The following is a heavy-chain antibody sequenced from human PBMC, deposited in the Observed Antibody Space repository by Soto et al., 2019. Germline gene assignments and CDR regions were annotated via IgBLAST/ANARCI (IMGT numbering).Heavy chain of an antibody. V-gene: IGHV1-69*13. CDR3: ARGLTYLRFIESLAYYYYGMDV. D-gene: IGHD3-3*01. CDR1: GGTFSSYA. J-gene: IGHJ6*02. CDR2: IIPIFGTA. Sequence: SVKVSCKASGGTFSSYAISWVRQAPGQGLEWMGGIIPIFGTANYAQKFQGRVTITADESTSTAYMELSSLRSEDTAVYYCARGLTYLRFIESLAYYYYGMDVWGQGTTVTVSS.